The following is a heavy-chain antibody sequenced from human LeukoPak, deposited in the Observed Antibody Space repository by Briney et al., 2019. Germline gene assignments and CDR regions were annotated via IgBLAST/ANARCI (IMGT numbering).Heavy chain of an antibody. CDR1: GFIFTNYW. Sequence: GASLQISCKGSGFIFTNYWIGWVRQLPGKGLEWMGIIYPGGSDTRYSPSFQGQVTISADNSNSTSYLQWSSLKASDTAMYYCASSIVPADTLHAFDIWGQGTMVTVPS. V-gene: IGHV5-51*01. D-gene: IGHD2-2*01. CDR2: IYPGGSDT. CDR3: ASSIVPADTLHAFDI. J-gene: IGHJ3*02.